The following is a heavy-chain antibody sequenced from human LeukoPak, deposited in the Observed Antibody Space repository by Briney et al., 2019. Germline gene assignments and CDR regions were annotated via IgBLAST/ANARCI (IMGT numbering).Heavy chain of an antibody. J-gene: IGHJ6*03. CDR2: IYSGGST. CDR1: GFTFSDYY. CDR3: ARDRSSFDYYYMDV. D-gene: IGHD6-6*01. Sequence: GGSLRLSCAASGFTFSDYYMSWIRQAPGKGLEWVSVIYSGGSTYYADSVKGRFTISRDNSKNTLYLQMNSLRAEDTAVYYCARDRSSFDYYYMDVWGKGTTVTVSS. V-gene: IGHV3-53*01.